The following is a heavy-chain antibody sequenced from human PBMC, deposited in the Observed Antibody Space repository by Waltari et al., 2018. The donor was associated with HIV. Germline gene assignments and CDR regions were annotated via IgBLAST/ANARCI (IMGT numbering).Heavy chain of an antibody. D-gene: IGHD6-6*01. CDR2: SSGSGATT. Sequence: EVQLLESGGGLVQPGGSLRLSCAASGFTFINYALPWVRQAPGKGLVWVSVSSGSGATTYYAASVKGRFTISRDNSKNTLYLQISSLRAEDTAVYYCAKRPSSSNLGWYFDYWGQGTLVTVSS. V-gene: IGHV3-23*01. CDR1: GFTFINYA. J-gene: IGHJ4*02. CDR3: AKRPSSSNLGWYFDY.